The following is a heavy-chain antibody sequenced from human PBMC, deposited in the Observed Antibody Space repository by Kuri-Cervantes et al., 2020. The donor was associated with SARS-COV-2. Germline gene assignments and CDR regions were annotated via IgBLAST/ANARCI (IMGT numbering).Heavy chain of an antibody. V-gene: IGHV3-33*08. CDR3: ARGGDIVVVPAAIEFLRRFDP. CDR2: IWYDGSNK. J-gene: IGHJ5*02. Sequence: GGSLRLSCAASGFTFSSYGMHWVRQAPGKGLEWVAVIWYDGSNKYYADFVKGRFTISRDNSKNTLYLQMNSLRAEDTAVYYCARGGDIVVVPAAIEFLRRFDPWGQGTLVTVSS. D-gene: IGHD2-2*01. CDR1: GFTFSSYG.